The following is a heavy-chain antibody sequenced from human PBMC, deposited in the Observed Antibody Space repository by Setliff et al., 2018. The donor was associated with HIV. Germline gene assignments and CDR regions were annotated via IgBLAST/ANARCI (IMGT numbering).Heavy chain of an antibody. D-gene: IGHD3-16*01. CDR2: IYTSGST. CDR1: GGSISSETFS. CDR3: ARGGYYYYFGVDV. J-gene: IGHJ6*02. Sequence: KPSETLSLTCTVSGGSISSETFSWNWIRQPAGKGLEWIGRIYTSGSTDYNPSLKSRVTMSVDTSKNQFSLKLSSVTAADTAVYYCARGGYYYYFGVDVWGQGTTVTVSS. V-gene: IGHV4-61*02.